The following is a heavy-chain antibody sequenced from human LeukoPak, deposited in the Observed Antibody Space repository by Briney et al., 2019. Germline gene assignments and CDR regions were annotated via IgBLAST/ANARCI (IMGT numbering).Heavy chain of an antibody. CDR2: ISSSSSYI. J-gene: IGHJ4*02. V-gene: IGHV3-21*01. D-gene: IGHD2-21*01. CDR1: GFTFSSYS. CDR3: AREAYCGGDCYIGSLYYFDY. Sequence: TGGSLRLSCAASGFTFSSYSMNWVRQAPGKGLEWVSSISSSSSYIYYADSVKGRFTISRDNAKNSLYLQMNSLRAEDTAVYYCAREAYCGGDCYIGSLYYFDYWGQGTLVTVSS.